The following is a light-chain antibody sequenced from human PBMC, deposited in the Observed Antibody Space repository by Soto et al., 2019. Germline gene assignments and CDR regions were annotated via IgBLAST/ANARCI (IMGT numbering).Light chain of an antibody. CDR1: SSDFGDYDY. Sequence: QSALTQPASVSGSPGQSITISCTGTSSDFGDYDYVSWYLQHPGKVPKLMIYEVNNRPSGVSNRFSGSKSVNTASLTISGLQAEDEADYYCSSHSSSSAYYVFGTGTKLTVL. J-gene: IGLJ1*01. CDR3: SSHSSSSAYYV. V-gene: IGLV2-14*01. CDR2: EVN.